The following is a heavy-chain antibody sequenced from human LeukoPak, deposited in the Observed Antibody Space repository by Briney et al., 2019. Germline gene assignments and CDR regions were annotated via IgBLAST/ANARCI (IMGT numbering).Heavy chain of an antibody. D-gene: IGHD3-10*01. CDR1: GGSFSKFY. CDR2: INHNGTT. V-gene: IGHV4-34*01. Sequence: EPSETLSLTCAVSGGSFSKFYWNWIRQHPGKGLKWIGEINHNGTTNYNPSLKGRVTLSVDKSKNQFSLKLRSVPAADTALYYCATVAIRAEFHFDHWGQGLLVTVSS. CDR3: ATVAIRAEFHFDH. J-gene: IGHJ4*02.